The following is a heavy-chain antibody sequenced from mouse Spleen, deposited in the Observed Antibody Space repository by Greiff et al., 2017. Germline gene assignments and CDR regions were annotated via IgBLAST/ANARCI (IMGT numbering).Heavy chain of an antibody. CDR1: GYSFTSYY. CDR3: ARSGEAWFAY. V-gene: IGHV1-66*01. CDR2: IYPGSGNT. D-gene: IGHD3-1*01. J-gene: IGHJ3*01. Sequence: QVQLQQSGPELVKPGASVKISCKASGYSFTSYYIHWVKQRPGQGLEWIGWIYPGSGNTKYNEKFKGKATLTADTSSSTAYMQLSSLTSEDSAVYYCARSGEAWFAYWGQGTLVTVSA.